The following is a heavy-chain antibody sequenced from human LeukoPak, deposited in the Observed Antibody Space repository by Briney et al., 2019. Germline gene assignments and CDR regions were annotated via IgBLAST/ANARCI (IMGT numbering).Heavy chain of an antibody. V-gene: IGHV4-39*07. D-gene: IGHD2-2*01. CDR2: IYYSGST. CDR1: GGSISSSSYY. Sequence: SETLSLTCTVSGGSISSSSYYWAWIRQPPGKGLEWIGSIYYSGSTYYNPSLKSRVTISVDTSKNQFSLKLSSVTAADTAVYYCARRNIVVVPAALSDAFDIWGQGTMVTVSS. CDR3: ARRNIVVVPAALSDAFDI. J-gene: IGHJ3*02.